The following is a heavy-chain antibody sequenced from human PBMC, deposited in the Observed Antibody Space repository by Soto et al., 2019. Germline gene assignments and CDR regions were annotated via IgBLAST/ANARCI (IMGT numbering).Heavy chain of an antibody. CDR2: INSDGSST. Sequence: GGSLRLSCAASGFTFSSYWMHWVRQAPGKGLVWVSRINSDGSSTSYADSVKGRFTISRDNAKNTLYLQMNSLRAEDTAVYYCARVVQYDSSGSDYFDYWGQGTLVTVSS. CDR1: GFTFSSYW. V-gene: IGHV3-74*01. J-gene: IGHJ4*02. CDR3: ARVVQYDSSGSDYFDY. D-gene: IGHD3-22*01.